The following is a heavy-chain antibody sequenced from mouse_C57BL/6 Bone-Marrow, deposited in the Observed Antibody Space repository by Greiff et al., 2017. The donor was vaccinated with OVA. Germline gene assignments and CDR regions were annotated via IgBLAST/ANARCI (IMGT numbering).Heavy chain of an antibody. CDR1: GYTFTNYW. CDR3: ARSMWLLRDWYFDV. D-gene: IGHD2-3*01. V-gene: IGHV1-63*01. J-gene: IGHJ1*03. CDR2: IYPGGGYT. Sequence: QVQLKESGAELVRPGTSVKMSCKASGYTFTNYWIGWAKQRPGHGLEWIGDIYPGGGYTNYDEKFKGKATLTADKSSRTAYMQFSSLTSEDSAIYYCARSMWLLRDWYFDVWGTGTTVTVSS.